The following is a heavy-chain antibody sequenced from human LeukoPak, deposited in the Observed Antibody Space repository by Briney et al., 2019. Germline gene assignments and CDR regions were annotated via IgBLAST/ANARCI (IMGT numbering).Heavy chain of an antibody. D-gene: IGHD2-2*01. CDR3: ARAVGYCSSTSCYFGYYYYYGMDV. CDR2: MNPNSGNT. J-gene: IGHJ6*02. V-gene: IGHV1-8*01. Sequence: ASVKVSCKATGYTFTSYDINWVRQATGQGLEWMGWMNPNSGNTGYAQKFQGRVTMTRSTSISTAYMELSSLRSEDTAVYYCARAVGYCSSTSCYFGYYYYYGMDVWGQGTTVTVSS. CDR1: GYTFTSYD.